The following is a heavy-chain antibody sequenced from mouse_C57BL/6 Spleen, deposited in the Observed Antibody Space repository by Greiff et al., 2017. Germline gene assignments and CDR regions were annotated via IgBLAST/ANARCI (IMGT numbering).Heavy chain of an antibody. J-gene: IGHJ3*01. D-gene: IGHD2-4*01. CDR2: ISNGGGST. Sequence: EVKLMESGGGLVQPGGSLKLSCAASGFTFSDYYMYWVRQTPEKRLEWVAYISNGGGSTYYPDTVKGRFTISRDNAKNTLYLQMSRLKSEDTAMYYCARPIYDYDAWFAYWGQGTLVTVSA. CDR3: ARPIYDYDAWFAY. CDR1: GFTFSDYY. V-gene: IGHV5-12*01.